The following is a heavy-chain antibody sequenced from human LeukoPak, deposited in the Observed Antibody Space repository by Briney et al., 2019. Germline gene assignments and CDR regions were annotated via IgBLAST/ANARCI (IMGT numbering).Heavy chain of an antibody. Sequence: PSQTLSLTCTVSGGSISSGPYYWSWIRQPAGKGLEWIGRIYTSGSTNYNPSLKSRVTISVDTSKNQFSLKLSSVTAADTAVYYCASGIAADLYWGQGTLVTVSS. J-gene: IGHJ4*02. V-gene: IGHV4-61*02. CDR1: GGSISSGPYY. CDR2: IYTSGST. CDR3: ASGIAADLY. D-gene: IGHD6-13*01.